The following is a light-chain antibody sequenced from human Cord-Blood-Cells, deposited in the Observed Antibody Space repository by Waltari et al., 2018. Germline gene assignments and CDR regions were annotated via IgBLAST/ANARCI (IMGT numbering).Light chain of an antibody. CDR3: CSYAGSSTYWV. V-gene: IGLV2-23*01. CDR2: EGS. CDR1: SSDVGRYNL. J-gene: IGLJ3*02. Sequence: QSALTQPASVSGSPGQSITISCTGTSSDVGRYNLVSCYQQHPGKAPKLMIYEGSKRPSGVSNRFSGSKSGNTASLTISGLQAEDEADYYCCSYAGSSTYWVFGGGTKLTVL.